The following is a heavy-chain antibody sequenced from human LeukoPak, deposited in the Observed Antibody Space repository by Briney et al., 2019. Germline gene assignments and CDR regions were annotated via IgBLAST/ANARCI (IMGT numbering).Heavy chain of an antibody. J-gene: IGHJ4*02. D-gene: IGHD3-22*01. CDR3: VRNGYYSVDY. CDR2: IFHTGST. Sequence: PSETLSLTFAASGDSMRGYWLSWVRQSPGKGLEWIGEIFHTGSTNYNPSLMSRVTISIDQSKSQFSLKVTSMTAADTAVYYCVRNGYYSVDYWGQGTLVTVSS. V-gene: IGHV4-4*02. CDR1: GDSMRGYW.